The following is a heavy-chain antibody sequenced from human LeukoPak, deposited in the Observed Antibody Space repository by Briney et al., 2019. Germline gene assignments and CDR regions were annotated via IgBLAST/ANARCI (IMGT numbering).Heavy chain of an antibody. J-gene: IGHJ4*02. Sequence: GGSLRLSCAASGFTFSSYGMHWVRQAPGKGLEWVAVISYDGSNKYYADSVKGRFTISRDNSKNTLYLQMNSLRAEDTAVYYCAKDQVRYCSGGSCYGVDYWGQGTLVTVSS. CDR3: AKDQVRYCSGGSCYGVDY. CDR1: GFTFSSYG. V-gene: IGHV3-30*18. CDR2: ISYDGSNK. D-gene: IGHD2-15*01.